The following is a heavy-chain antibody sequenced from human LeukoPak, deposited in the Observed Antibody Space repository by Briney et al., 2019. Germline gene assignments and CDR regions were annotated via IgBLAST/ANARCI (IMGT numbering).Heavy chain of an antibody. Sequence: SVKVSCKASGGTFSSYAISWVRQAPGQGLEWMGRIIPIFGTANYAQKFQGRVTITTDESTSTAYMELSSLRSEDTAVYYCARVFARGGEISGSYYYYWGQGTLVTVSS. V-gene: IGHV1-69*05. D-gene: IGHD1-26*01. CDR2: IIPIFGTA. CDR1: GGTFSSYA. J-gene: IGHJ4*02. CDR3: ARVFARGGEISGSYYYY.